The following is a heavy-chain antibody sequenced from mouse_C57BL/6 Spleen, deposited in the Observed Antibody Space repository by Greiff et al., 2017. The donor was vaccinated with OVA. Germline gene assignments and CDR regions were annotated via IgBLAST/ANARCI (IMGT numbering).Heavy chain of an antibody. CDR1: GYTFTSYW. D-gene: IGHD2-5*01. Sequence: QVQLQQPGAELVMPGASVKLSCKASGYTFTSYWMHWVKQRPGQGLEWIGEIDPSDSYTNYNQKFKGKSTLTVDKSSSTAYMQLSSLTSEDSAVYYCSRGLYSNYVYAMDYWGQGTSVTVSS. CDR2: IDPSDSYT. V-gene: IGHV1-69*01. J-gene: IGHJ4*01. CDR3: SRGLYSNYVYAMDY.